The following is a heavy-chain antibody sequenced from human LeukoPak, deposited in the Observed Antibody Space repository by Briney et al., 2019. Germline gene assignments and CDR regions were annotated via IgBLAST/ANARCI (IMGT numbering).Heavy chain of an antibody. CDR2: IWYDGSNQ. D-gene: IGHD2-2*01. V-gene: IGHV3-30*02. CDR1: GFSFSSYG. J-gene: IGHJ4*02. Sequence: GGSLRLSCAAAGFSFSSYGMHWVRQAPGKGLEWVAFIWYDGSNQDYADSVKGRFTISRDNSKNTLDLQMNSLRAEDTAVYYCARGSIVVVPAAYYFDYWGQGTLVTVSS. CDR3: ARGSIVVVPAAYYFDY.